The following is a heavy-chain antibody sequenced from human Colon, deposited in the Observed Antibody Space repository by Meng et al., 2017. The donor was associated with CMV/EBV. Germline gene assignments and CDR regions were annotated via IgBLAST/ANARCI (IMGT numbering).Heavy chain of an antibody. CDR2: IYSSGST. CDR3: AKGRARNDYWFDP. D-gene: IGHD4/OR15-4a*01. V-gene: IGHV4-59*01. Sequence: HEPAPGWVKHSETRSTILRVSRAPISNYYWIWIRQSPVKGLEWICYIYSSGSTNYNPSLKSRVTISIDTSKNQFSLKLTSVTAADTAVYYCAKGRARNDYWFDPWGQGTVVTVSS. CDR1: RAPISNYY. J-gene: IGHJ5*02.